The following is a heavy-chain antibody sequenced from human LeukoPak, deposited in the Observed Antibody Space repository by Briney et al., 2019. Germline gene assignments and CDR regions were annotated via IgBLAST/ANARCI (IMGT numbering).Heavy chain of an antibody. Sequence: GGSLRLSCAASGFTFSSYEMNWVRQSPGKGLEWASYISSSGSTIYYADSVKGRFTISRDNAKNSLYLQMNSLRAEDTAVYYCAELGITMIGGVWGKGTTVTISS. CDR1: GFTFSSYE. CDR2: ISSSGSTI. V-gene: IGHV3-48*03. D-gene: IGHD3-10*02. J-gene: IGHJ6*04. CDR3: AELGITMIGGV.